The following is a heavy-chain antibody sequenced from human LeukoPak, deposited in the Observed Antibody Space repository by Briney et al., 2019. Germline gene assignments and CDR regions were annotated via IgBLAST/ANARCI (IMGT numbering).Heavy chain of an antibody. D-gene: IGHD3-22*01. CDR3: ARSYYYDSRDDY. CDR1: GYTFTSYG. V-gene: IGHV1-18*01. CDR2: ISAYNGNT. J-gene: IGHJ4*02. Sequence: GASVKVSCKASGYTFTSYGISWVRQAPRQGLEWMGWISAYNGNTNYAQKLQGRVTMTTDTSTSTAYMELRSLRSEDTAVYYCARSYYYDSRDDYWGQGTLVTVSS.